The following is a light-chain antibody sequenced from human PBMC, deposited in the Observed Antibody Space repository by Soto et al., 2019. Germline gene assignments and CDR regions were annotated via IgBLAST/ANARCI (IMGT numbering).Light chain of an antibody. CDR1: SSDIGDYNY. V-gene: IGLV2-14*01. Sequence: QSLLAQPAYVSGSPGQSIAISCNGTSSDIGDYNYVSWYQQHPVKAPKLIIYDVSNRPSGVSDRFSGSKSGNTASLTISGLQAEDEADYYCSSYTSSSTPYVFGTGTKVTVL. CDR2: DVS. CDR3: SSYTSSSTPYV. J-gene: IGLJ1*01.